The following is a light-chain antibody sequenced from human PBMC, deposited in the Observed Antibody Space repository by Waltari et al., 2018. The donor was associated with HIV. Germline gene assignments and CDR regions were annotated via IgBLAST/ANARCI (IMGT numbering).Light chain of an antibody. Sequence: EIVLTHSPGTLSLSAGETATLSCRASQSVSSSYLAWYQQKPGQAPRLLIYGASSRATGIPDRFSGSGSGTDFTLTISRLEPEDFAVYYCQQYGSSPPHTFGQGTKLEIK. CDR1: QSVSSSY. CDR2: GAS. J-gene: IGKJ2*01. V-gene: IGKV3-20*01. CDR3: QQYGSSPPHT.